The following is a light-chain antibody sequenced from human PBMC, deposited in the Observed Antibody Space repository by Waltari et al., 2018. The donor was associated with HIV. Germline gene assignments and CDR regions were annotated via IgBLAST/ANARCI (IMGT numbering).Light chain of an antibody. CDR1: SSDIFTYNH. J-gene: IGLJ3*02. CDR2: DVS. CDR3: ISYAGSIIWV. V-gene: IGLV2-23*02. Sequence: QSALTQPASVSGSPGQSITISCTGTSSDIFTYNHASWYQQQSGKAPKLMIHDVSKRPSGVSKRFSGSRSGNTASLTISGLQAEDEADYYCISYAGSIIWVFGGGTKLTVL.